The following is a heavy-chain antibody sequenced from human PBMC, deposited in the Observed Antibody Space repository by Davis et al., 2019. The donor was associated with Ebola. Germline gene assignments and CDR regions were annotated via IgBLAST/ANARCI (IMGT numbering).Heavy chain of an antibody. J-gene: IGHJ6*02. Sequence: GESLKISCAASGFTFSTYWMSWVRQAPGKGPEWVANIKEDGSDKYYVDSVKGRFTISRDNSKNTLYLQMNSLRADDAALYYCAKGGARYFYHYYGMDVWGQGTTVTVSS. CDR1: GFTFSTYW. CDR3: AKGGARYFYHYYGMDV. D-gene: IGHD2/OR15-2a*01. CDR2: IKEDGSDK. V-gene: IGHV3-7*03.